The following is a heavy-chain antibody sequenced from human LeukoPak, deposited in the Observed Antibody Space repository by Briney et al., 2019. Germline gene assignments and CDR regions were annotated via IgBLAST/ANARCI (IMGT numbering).Heavy chain of an antibody. Sequence: GGSLRLSCAASGFTFSSYAMSWVRQAPGKGLEWVSAVSGSGGSTYYADSVKGRFTISRDNSKNTQYLQMNSLRAEDTAVYYCAKGEMAPYYYMDVWGKGTTVTVSS. CDR2: VSGSGGST. V-gene: IGHV3-23*01. CDR3: AKGEMAPYYYMDV. J-gene: IGHJ6*03. CDR1: GFTFSSYA. D-gene: IGHD5-24*01.